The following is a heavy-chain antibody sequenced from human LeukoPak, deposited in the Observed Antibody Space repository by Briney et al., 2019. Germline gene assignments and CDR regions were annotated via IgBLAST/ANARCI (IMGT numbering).Heavy chain of an antibody. J-gene: IGHJ3*01. V-gene: IGHV3-30*02. CDR1: GYKFSRYA. D-gene: IGHD5-24*01. Sequence: HAGGSLRLSCTASGYKFSRYAMHWVRQAPGKGLEWVAFIRSDGSNKQSADSVKGRFTVSRDNSRNTFYLQMSSLRAEDTAVYFCAKGFAGGTWLQDTSFDLWGQGTMVTVSS. CDR2: IRSDGSNK. CDR3: AKGFAGGTWLQDTSFDL.